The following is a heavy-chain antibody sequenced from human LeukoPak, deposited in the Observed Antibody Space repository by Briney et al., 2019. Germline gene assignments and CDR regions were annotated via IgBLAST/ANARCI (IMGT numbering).Heavy chain of an antibody. Sequence: GGSLRLSCAASGFPFRNNVMTWVRQAPGRGLDWLAAIRGSGDTYYADSVKGRFTISRDNSKNMLYLQMNSLRAEDTAVYYCAKTFPYGTTWYGFCDYWGQGALVTASS. CDR3: AKTFPYGTTWYGFCDY. V-gene: IGHV3-23*01. D-gene: IGHD3-3*01. CDR1: GFPFRNNV. J-gene: IGHJ4*02. CDR2: IRGSGDT.